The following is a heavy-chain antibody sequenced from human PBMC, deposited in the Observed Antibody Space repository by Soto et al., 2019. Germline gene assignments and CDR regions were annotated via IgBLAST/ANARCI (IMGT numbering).Heavy chain of an antibody. J-gene: IGHJ4*02. Sequence: ASVKVSCKASGYTFTGYYMHWVRQAPGQGLEWMGWTNPNSGGTNYAQKFQGRVTMTRDTSISTAYMELSRLRSDDTAVYYCARSTESLGQSLYWGQGTLVTVSS. D-gene: IGHD1-1*01. CDR3: ARSTESLGQSLY. CDR1: GYTFTGYY. V-gene: IGHV1-2*02. CDR2: TNPNSGGT.